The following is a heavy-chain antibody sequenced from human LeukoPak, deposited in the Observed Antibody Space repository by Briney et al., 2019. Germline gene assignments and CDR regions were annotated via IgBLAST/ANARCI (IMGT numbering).Heavy chain of an antibody. J-gene: IGHJ4*02. D-gene: IGHD3-10*01. CDR2: IWYDGSNK. V-gene: IGHV3-33*01. CDR3: ARDIFKTGYFDY. Sequence: GGSLRLSCAASGFTFSNYGVHWVRQAPGKGLEWVAAIWYDGSNKYYADSVKGRFTISRDNSKNTLYLQMNSLRAEDTAVHYCARDIFKTGYFDYWGQGTLVTVSS. CDR1: GFTFSNYG.